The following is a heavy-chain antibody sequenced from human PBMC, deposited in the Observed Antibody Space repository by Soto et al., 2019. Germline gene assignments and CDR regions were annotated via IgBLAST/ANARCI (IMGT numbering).Heavy chain of an antibody. CDR2: INAGNGNT. CDR3: ATSESGYDYHYYYGMDV. CDR1: GYTFTSYA. J-gene: IGHJ6*02. Sequence: ASVKVSCKASGYTFTSYAMHWVRQAPGQRLEWMGWINAGNGNTKYSQKFQGRVTITRDTSASTAYMELSSLRSEDTAVYYCATSESGYDYHYYYGMDVWGQGTTVTVSS. V-gene: IGHV1-3*01. D-gene: IGHD5-12*01.